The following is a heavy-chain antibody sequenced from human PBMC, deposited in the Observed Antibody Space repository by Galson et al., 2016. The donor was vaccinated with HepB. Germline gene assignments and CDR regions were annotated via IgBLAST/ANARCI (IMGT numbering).Heavy chain of an antibody. CDR2: ICASGST. V-gene: IGHV4-61*02. Sequence: TLSLTCAVSGGSISSGSYCWNWFRQPAGKGLEWIGRICASGSTNDNPSLRRRVTMSVDSSKNQFALRLNSVTAADTAVYYCARASFTIFGVVILDYWGQGALATVSS. J-gene: IGHJ4*02. CDR3: ARASFTIFGVVILDY. CDR1: GGSISSGSYC. D-gene: IGHD3-3*01.